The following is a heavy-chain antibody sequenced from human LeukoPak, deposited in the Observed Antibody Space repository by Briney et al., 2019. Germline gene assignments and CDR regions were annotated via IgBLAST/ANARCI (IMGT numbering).Heavy chain of an antibody. D-gene: IGHD4-17*01. V-gene: IGHV3-23*01. J-gene: IGHJ3*01. CDR2: ITGNSGSK. CDR1: GFTFCNYA. CDR3: GKDPNGDYIGAFDF. Sequence: GGSLRLSCAASGFTFCNYALVWVREVPGKGPEWVSAITGNSGSKQYADAVMGRFTISRDNSRSMLYLQMNSLRAEDTAVYYCGKDPNGDYIGAFDFWGRGTMVTVSS.